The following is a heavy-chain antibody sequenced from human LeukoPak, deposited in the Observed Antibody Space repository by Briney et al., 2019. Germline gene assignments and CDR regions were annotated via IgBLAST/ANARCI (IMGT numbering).Heavy chain of an antibody. J-gene: IGHJ3*02. CDR2: IYYSGST. D-gene: IGHD6-6*01. CDR1: GGSIRSSSYY. CDR3: ARHLSSSDAFDI. Sequence: SETLSLTCTVSGGSIRSSSYYWGWIRQPPGKGLEWIGSIYYSGSTYYNPSLKSRVTISVDTSKNQFSLKLSSVAAADTAVYYCARHLSSSDAFDIWGQGTMVTVSS. V-gene: IGHV4-39*01.